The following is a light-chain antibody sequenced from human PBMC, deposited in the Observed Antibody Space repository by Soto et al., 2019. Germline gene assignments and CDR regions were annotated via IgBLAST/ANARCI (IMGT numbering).Light chain of an antibody. V-gene: IGLV2-14*01. CDR3: SSYTSTRTVV. Sequence: QSVLTQPASVSGSPGQSITISCTGTSSDVGTYNYVSWYQQYPDKAPILMIYEVSNRPSGVSNRFSGSKSGNTASLTISGLQAEDEADYYCSSYTSTRTVVFGGGTKVTVL. CDR2: EVS. CDR1: SSDVGTYNY. J-gene: IGLJ2*01.